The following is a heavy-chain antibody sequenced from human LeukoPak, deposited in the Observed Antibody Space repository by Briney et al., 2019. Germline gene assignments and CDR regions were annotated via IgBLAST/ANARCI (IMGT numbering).Heavy chain of an antibody. CDR3: ARVGYCSSTSCYRVSYYYYGMDV. CDR1: GYTFTSYG. J-gene: IGHJ6*02. Sequence: ASVKVSCKASGYTFTSYGISWVRRAPGQGLEWMGWISAYNGNTNYAQKLQGRVTMTTDTSTSTAYMELRSLRSDDTAVYYCARVGYCSSTSCYRVSYYYYGMDVWGQGTTVTVSS. V-gene: IGHV1-18*01. CDR2: ISAYNGNT. D-gene: IGHD2-2*02.